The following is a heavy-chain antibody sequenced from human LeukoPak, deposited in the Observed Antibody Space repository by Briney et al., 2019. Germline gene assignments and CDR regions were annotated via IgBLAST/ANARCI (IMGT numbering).Heavy chain of an antibody. D-gene: IGHD1-7*01. Sequence: GGSLRLSCAASGFTFSSYEMNWVRQAPGKGLEWVSYISSSGSTIYYADSVKGRFTISRDNAKNSLYLQTNSLRAEDTAVYYCARDLVRVMAGTTSGYWGQGTLVTVSS. CDR1: GFTFSSYE. CDR2: ISSSGSTI. CDR3: ARDLVRVMAGTTSGY. V-gene: IGHV3-48*03. J-gene: IGHJ4*02.